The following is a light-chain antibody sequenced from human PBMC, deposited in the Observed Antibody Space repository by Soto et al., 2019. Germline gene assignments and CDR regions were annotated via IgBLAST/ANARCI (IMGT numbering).Light chain of an antibody. Sequence: EVVLTQSPATLSLSPGESATLSCRASQSVDIYLAWYQQKPGQAPRLLIYDAYNRATDIPARFSGSGSGTDFTLTISSLEPEDFAVYYCQQRRIWPPLTFGGGTKVEIK. CDR2: DAY. CDR3: QQRRIWPPLT. J-gene: IGKJ4*01. CDR1: QSVDIY. V-gene: IGKV3-11*01.